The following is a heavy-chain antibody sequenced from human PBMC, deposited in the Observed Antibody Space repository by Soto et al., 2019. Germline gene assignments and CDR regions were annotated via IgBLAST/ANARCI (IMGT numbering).Heavy chain of an antibody. CDR3: ARGISNDSSWYDPHTWFYA. Sequence: PSETLSLTCNVSGGPINSPDYYWSWIRRSPGKGLEWIGYLYFNGGTQYNPSLRTPVSMSLDTSKKHFSLKMRSVTAADTAVYYCARGISNDSSWYDPHTWFYAWGQGSLVPVSS. V-gene: IGHV4-30-4*01. CDR1: GGPINSPDYY. CDR2: LYFNGGT. J-gene: IGHJ5*02. D-gene: IGHD6-13*01.